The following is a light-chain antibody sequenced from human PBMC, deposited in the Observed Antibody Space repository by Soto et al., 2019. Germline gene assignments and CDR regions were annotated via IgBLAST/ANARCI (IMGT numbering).Light chain of an antibody. J-gene: IGLJ3*02. V-gene: IGLV5-45*03. CDR1: SGINVGTYR. CDR3: VIWHSSAWV. CDR2: YKSDSDK. Sequence: QLVLTQPSSLSASPGASASLTCTLRSGINVGTYRIYWYQQKPGSPPQFLLRYKSDSDKQQGSGVPSRFSGSTDASANAGILLISGLQSEDEADYYCVIWHSSAWVFGGGTKLTVL.